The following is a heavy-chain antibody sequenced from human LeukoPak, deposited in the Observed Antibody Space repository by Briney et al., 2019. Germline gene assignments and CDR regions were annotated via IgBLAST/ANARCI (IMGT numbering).Heavy chain of an antibody. J-gene: IGHJ3*02. V-gene: IGHV3-7*01. Sequence: GGSLSLSCAASGFIFIHYWMSWVGQAPGKGLEWVANIKPDGSQKDYVDSVKGRFTISRDNAKNSLYLQMDSLRAEDTAMYYCAREDMWAFDMWGQGTMVTVSS. D-gene: IGHD2-15*01. CDR2: IKPDGSQK. CDR1: GFIFIHYW. CDR3: AREDMWAFDM.